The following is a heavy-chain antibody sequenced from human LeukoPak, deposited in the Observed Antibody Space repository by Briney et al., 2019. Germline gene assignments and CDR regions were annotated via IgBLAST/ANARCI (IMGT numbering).Heavy chain of an antibody. D-gene: IGHD3-16*01. J-gene: IGHJ3*02. Sequence: PGGSLRLSCAASGFTFSSYWMHWVRQAPGKGLVWVSRITSDGSITTYADFVKGRFTISRDNAKNTLYLQMSSLRVEDTAVYYCANGYTSTYYNALDIRGQGTMVTVSS. CDR2: ITSDGSIT. CDR3: ANGYTSTYYNALDI. V-gene: IGHV3-74*01. CDR1: GFTFSSYW.